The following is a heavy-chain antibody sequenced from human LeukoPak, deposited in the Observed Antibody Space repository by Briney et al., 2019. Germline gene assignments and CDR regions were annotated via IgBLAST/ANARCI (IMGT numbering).Heavy chain of an antibody. CDR3: ARGPYSRNFDY. CDR1: GFTISSYD. CDR2: ISDSGGST. D-gene: IGHD4-11*01. Sequence: GGSLRLSCAASGFTISSYDMSWVRQAPGKGLEWVSTISDSGGSTYYADSVKGRFTISRDNSKNTLYLQMNGLRAEDTAVYYCARGPYSRNFDYWGQGTLVTVSS. J-gene: IGHJ4*02. V-gene: IGHV3-23*01.